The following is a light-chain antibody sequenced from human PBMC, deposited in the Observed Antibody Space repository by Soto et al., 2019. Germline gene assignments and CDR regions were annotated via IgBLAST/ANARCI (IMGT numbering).Light chain of an antibody. Sequence: EIVLTQSPATLSLSPGERATLSCRASQSVSSYFAWYQQKPGQDPRLLIYDASKRATGIPARFSGGGSGTDFTLTISSLEPEDFAVYYCQQRSHLLITFGGGTKVEIK. CDR3: QQRSHLLIT. CDR2: DAS. J-gene: IGKJ4*01. CDR1: QSVSSY. V-gene: IGKV3-11*01.